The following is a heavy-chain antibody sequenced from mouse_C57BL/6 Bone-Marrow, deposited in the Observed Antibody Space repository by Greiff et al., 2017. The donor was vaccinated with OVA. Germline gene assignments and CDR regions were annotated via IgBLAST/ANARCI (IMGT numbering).Heavy chain of an antibody. CDR1: GYTFTSSW. J-gene: IGHJ4*01. Sequence: QVQLQQPGAELVRPGTSVKLSCKASGYTFTSSWMNWVKQRPGKGLEWIGRIYPGDGDTNYNGKFKGKATLTADKSSSTAYMQLSSLTSEDSAVYFCARDGTRYYAMDYWGQGTSVTVSS. CDR3: ARDGTRYYAMDY. D-gene: IGHD4-1*01. V-gene: IGHV1-82*01. CDR2: IYPGDGDT.